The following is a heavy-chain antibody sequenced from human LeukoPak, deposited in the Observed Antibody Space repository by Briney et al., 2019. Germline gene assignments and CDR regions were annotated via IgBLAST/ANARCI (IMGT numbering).Heavy chain of an antibody. Sequence: PGRSLRLSCAASALTFSSYCMHWVARAPGKALVWFSRINSDGSSTSYADSVKGRFTISRDNAKNTLYLQMNSLRAEDTAVYYCASGKGPFQHWGQGTLVTVSS. CDR3: ASGKGPFQH. J-gene: IGHJ1*01. V-gene: IGHV3-74*01. CDR2: INSDGSST. CDR1: ALTFSSYC.